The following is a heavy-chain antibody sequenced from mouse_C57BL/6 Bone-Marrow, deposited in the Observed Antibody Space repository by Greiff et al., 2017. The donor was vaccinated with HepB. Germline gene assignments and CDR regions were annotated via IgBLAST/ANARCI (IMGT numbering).Heavy chain of an antibody. CDR1: GFTFSDYY. CDR2: INYDGSST. Sequence: EVQRVESEGGLVQPGSSMKLSCTASGFTFSDYYMAWVRQVPEKGLEWVANINYDGSSTYYLDSLKSRFIISRDNAKNSLYLQMSSLKSEDTATYYCARDLDYFDYWGQGTTLTVSS. J-gene: IGHJ2*01. CDR3: ARDLDYFDY. V-gene: IGHV5-16*01.